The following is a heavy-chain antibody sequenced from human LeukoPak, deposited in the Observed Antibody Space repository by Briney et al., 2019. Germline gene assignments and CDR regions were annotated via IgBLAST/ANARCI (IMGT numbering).Heavy chain of an antibody. V-gene: IGHV3-72*01. CDR2: IRNKVNSHAT. Sequence: PGGSLRLSCAASGFTFSDHYMGWVRQAPGKGLEWVGRIRNKVNSHATEYSASVKGRFTISRDDSTNSVYLQMNSLKTEDTAVYYCVAMLRGVGYWGQGTLVTVSS. J-gene: IGHJ4*02. CDR1: GFTFSDHY. D-gene: IGHD3-10*01. CDR3: VAMLRGVGY.